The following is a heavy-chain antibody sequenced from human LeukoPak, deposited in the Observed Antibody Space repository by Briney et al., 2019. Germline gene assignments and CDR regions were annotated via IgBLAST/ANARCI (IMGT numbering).Heavy chain of an antibody. D-gene: IGHD6-13*01. CDR3: ASTIATAADVTLDY. CDR1: GFTFSAYA. CDR2: IGSDNKP. V-gene: IGHV3-69-1*01. J-gene: IGHJ4*02. Sequence: GGSLRLSCAAAGFTFSAYAMTWVRQAPGKGLEWVSSIGSDNKPHYSESVKGRFAISRDNANNSLYLQMNSLRAEDTAVYYCASTIATAADVTLDYWGQGTLVTVSS.